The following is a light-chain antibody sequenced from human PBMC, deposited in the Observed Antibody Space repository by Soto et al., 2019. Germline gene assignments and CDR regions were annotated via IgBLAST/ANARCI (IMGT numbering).Light chain of an antibody. CDR3: MQYLQTPLA. CDR1: QSLLHSNEYNN. J-gene: IGKJ1*01. Sequence: DIVMTQSPLSLPVTPGEPASISCRSSQSLLHSNEYNNLDCYHQKPGQPPQLLIYLGSNRAAGVPDRFSGSGSGTDFTLKISRVEAEDVGVYYCMQYLQTPLAFGQGTKVEIK. V-gene: IGKV2-28*01. CDR2: LGS.